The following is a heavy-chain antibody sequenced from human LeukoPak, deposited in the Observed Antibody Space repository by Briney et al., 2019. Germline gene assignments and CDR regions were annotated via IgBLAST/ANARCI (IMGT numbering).Heavy chain of an antibody. CDR1: GFTFSSYA. J-gene: IGHJ4*02. CDR2: ISGSGGST. D-gene: IGHD6-13*01. V-gene: IGHV3-23*01. Sequence: PGGSLRLSCAASGFTFSSYAMSWVRQAPGKGLEWVSAISGSGGSTYYADSVKGRFTISRDNSKNTLYLQMSSLRAEDTALYYCAKEGTSSTWTFDYWGQGTQVTVSS. CDR3: AKEGTSSTWTFDY.